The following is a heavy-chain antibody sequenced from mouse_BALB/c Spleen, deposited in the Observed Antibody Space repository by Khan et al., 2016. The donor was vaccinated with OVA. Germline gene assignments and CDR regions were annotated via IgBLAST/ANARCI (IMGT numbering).Heavy chain of an antibody. J-gene: IGHJ4*01. CDR3: ARPPYFSYVMVY. CDR1: GYTFTNYG. CDR2: INTYTGEP. Sequence: QIQLVQSGPELKKPGETVKISCKASGYTFTNYGMNWVKQAPGKGLKWMGWINTYTGEPTYTDDFKGRFAFSLETSASTAYLQFNNLKNEDTATDFCARPPYFSYVMVYWGQGTSVTVSS. D-gene: IGHD2-10*01. V-gene: IGHV9-3-1*01.